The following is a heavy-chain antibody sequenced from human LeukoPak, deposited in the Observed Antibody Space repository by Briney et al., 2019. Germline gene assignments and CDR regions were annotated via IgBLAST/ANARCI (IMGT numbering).Heavy chain of an antibody. Sequence: GGSLRLSCAASGFTFSSYGMHWVRQAPGKGLEWVAVIWYDGSNKYYADSVRGRFTISRDNSKNTLYLQMNSLRAEDTAVYYCATPLDYYDSSGYHQGGDWGQGTLVTVSS. CDR1: GFTFSSYG. D-gene: IGHD3-22*01. V-gene: IGHV3-33*01. CDR3: ATPLDYYDSSGYHQGGD. CDR2: IWYDGSNK. J-gene: IGHJ4*02.